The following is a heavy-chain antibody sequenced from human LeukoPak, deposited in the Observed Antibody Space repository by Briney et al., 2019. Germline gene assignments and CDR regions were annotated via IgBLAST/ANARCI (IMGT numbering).Heavy chain of an antibody. D-gene: IGHD4-17*01. Sequence: GGSLRLSCAASGFTFSSYGMHWVRQAPGKGLEWVAFIRYDGSNKYYADSVKGRFTISRDNSKNTLYLQMNSLRAEDTAVYYCAKDYGDQHYYYYYMDVWGKGTTVTISS. CDR2: IRYDGSNK. CDR1: GFTFSSYG. J-gene: IGHJ6*03. V-gene: IGHV3-30*02. CDR3: AKDYGDQHYYYYYMDV.